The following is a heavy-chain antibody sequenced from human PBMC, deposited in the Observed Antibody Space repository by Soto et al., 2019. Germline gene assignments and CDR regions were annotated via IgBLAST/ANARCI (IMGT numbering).Heavy chain of an antibody. Sequence: GGSLRLSCAASGFTFSNYAMNWVRQAPGKGLEWVSTISGSGGSTYYADSVKGRFTISRDNSKNTRYLQMNSLRAEDTAVFYCAKGLTTVTPRVFDYWGQGTQVTVSS. CDR1: GFTFSNYA. V-gene: IGHV3-23*01. D-gene: IGHD4-17*01. CDR2: ISGSGGST. J-gene: IGHJ4*02. CDR3: AKGLTTVTPRVFDY.